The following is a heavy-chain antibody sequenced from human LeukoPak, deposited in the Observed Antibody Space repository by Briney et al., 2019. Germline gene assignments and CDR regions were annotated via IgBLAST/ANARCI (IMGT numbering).Heavy chain of an antibody. CDR3: AKDRAGVIVEPPY. V-gene: IGHV3-23*01. D-gene: IGHD3-22*01. J-gene: IGHJ4*02. CDR2: ITGNGGST. Sequence: GGSLRLSCAASGFTFSSYWMSWVRQAPGKGLEWVSAITGNGGSTYYADSVKGRFTISRDNSKNTLYVQMNSLRAEDTAVYYCAKDRAGVIVEPPYWGQGTLVTVSS. CDR1: GFTFSSYW.